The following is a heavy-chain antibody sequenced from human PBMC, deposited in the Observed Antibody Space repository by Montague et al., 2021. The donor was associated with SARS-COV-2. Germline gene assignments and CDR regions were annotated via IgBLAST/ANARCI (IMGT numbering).Heavy chain of an antibody. J-gene: IGHJ4*02. Sequence: SLRLSCAASGFTFVGYWMSWVRQPPGKGLEWVAHIKNDGSEKYYVDSVKGRFTISRDNAKNSLYLQTNSLRAEDTAVYYCARPRGCSGGRCSNFDYWGQGTLVPVSS. D-gene: IGHD2-15*01. V-gene: IGHV3-7*01. CDR2: IKNDGSEK. CDR1: GFTFVGYW. CDR3: ARPRGCSGGRCSNFDY.